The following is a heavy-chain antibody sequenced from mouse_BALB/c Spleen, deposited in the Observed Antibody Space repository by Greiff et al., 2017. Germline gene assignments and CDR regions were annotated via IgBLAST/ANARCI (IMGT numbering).Heavy chain of an antibody. CDR1: GYTFTSYT. D-gene: IGHD2-1*01. CDR3: ARAGGNYVLYWSLDD. CDR2: INPSSGYT. Sequence: VQLQQSGAELARPGASVKMSCKASGYTFTSYTMHWVKQRPGQGLEWIGYINPSSGYTNYNQKFKDKATLTADKSSSTAYMQLSSLTSEDSAVYDCARAGGNYVLYWSLDDWGEGTTVTVSS. V-gene: IGHV1-4*01. J-gene: IGHJ1*01.